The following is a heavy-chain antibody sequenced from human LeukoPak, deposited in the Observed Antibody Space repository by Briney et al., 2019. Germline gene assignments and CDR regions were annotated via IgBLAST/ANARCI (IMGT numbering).Heavy chain of an antibody. Sequence: GGSLRLSCAASGFTFSRYEMNWVRQAPGKGLEWVSYISSSGSTTYYANSVKGRFTISRDNAKNSLYLQMNSLRAEGTAVYYCTRWDYWGQGTLVTVSS. CDR2: ISSSGSTT. V-gene: IGHV3-48*03. J-gene: IGHJ4*02. CDR1: GFTFSRYE. CDR3: TRWDY.